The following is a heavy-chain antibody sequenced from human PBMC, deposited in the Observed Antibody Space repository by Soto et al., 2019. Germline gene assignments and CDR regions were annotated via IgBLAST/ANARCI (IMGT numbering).Heavy chain of an antibody. Sequence: QITLKVSGPTLVKPTQTLTLTCTFSGFSLSSSGVAVGWIRQPPGKALEWLALLYWNDEKRYRPSLKTRLTTTMDTSQSQVVVSMTNMDPVDTARYSGAHSYARGYYYEYCQHWGQGTLVTVSS. J-gene: IGHJ1*01. CDR1: GFSLSSSGVA. V-gene: IGHV2-5*01. CDR3: AHSYARGYYYEYCQH. CDR2: LYWNDEK. D-gene: IGHD3-22*01.